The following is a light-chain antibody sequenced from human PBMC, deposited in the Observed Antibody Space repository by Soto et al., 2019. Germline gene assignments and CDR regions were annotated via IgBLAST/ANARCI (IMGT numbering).Light chain of an antibody. CDR2: SND. V-gene: IGLV1-44*01. CDR3: AAWDDSLSGVF. Sequence: QSVLTQPPSASGTPGQRVSISCSGSISNIGSNTVNWYQHLPGTAPKLLIYSNDHRPSGVPDRFSGSKSGTSASLAISGLQSEDEADYYCAAWDDSLSGVFFSGGTKLTVL. CDR1: ISNIGSNT. J-gene: IGLJ2*01.